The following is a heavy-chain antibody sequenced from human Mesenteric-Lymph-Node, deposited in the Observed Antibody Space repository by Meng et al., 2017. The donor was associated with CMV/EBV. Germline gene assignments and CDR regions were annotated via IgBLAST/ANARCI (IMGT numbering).Heavy chain of an antibody. CDR2: IVGSGTST. Sequence: GESLKISCAASGFTFSNFAMTWVRRAPGKGLEWVSVIVGSGTSTDYADSVKGRFTISRDNSKNTMFLQMNSLRAEDTAVYFCARDMVPAAITEYYFDHWGQGTLVTVSS. CDR1: GFTFSNFA. CDR3: ARDMVPAAITEYYFDH. J-gene: IGHJ4*02. V-gene: IGHV3-23*01. D-gene: IGHD2-2*02.